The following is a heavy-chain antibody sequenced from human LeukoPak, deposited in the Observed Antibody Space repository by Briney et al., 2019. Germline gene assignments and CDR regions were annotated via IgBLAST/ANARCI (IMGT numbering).Heavy chain of an antibody. CDR2: IYHSGRT. CDR3: ASMGAYYDFWSGYYEGVFAFDI. J-gene: IGHJ3*02. D-gene: IGHD3-3*01. V-gene: IGHV4-39*01. Sequence: SETLSLTCTVSGGSISSSSYYWGWIRQPPGKGLEWIGSIYHSGRTYYNPSLKSRVTISVDTSKNQFSLKLSSVTAADTAVYYCASMGAYYDFWSGYYEGVFAFDIWGQGTMVTVSS. CDR1: GGSISSSSYY.